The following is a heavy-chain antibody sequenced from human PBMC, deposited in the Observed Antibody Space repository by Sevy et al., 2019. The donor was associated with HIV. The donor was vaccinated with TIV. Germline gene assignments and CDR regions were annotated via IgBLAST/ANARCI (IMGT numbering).Heavy chain of an antibody. CDR3: ARRYFDP. CDR1: GFTFSSFW. J-gene: IGHJ4*02. Sequence: GGSLRLSCRGSGFTFSSFWMQWVRQAPGKGLEWVANIRQDGNEIYYVDSVKGRFTISRDNAKNALYLQMDGLRVEDTAVYYCARRYFDPWGQGTQVTVSS. CDR2: IRQDGNEI. V-gene: IGHV3-7*01.